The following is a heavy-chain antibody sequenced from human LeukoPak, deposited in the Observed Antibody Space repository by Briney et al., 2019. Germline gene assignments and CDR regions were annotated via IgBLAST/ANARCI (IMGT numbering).Heavy chain of an antibody. CDR3: TRERGYSYGEGDY. Sequence: PGRSLRLSCTASGFTFCDYAMSWVRQAPGKGVEWVGFIRSKAYGGTTEYAASVKGRFTISRDDSKSIAYLQMNSLKTEDTAVYYCTRERGYSYGEGDYWGQGTLVTVSS. CDR2: IRSKAYGGTT. J-gene: IGHJ4*02. D-gene: IGHD5-18*01. CDR1: GFTFCDYA. V-gene: IGHV3-49*04.